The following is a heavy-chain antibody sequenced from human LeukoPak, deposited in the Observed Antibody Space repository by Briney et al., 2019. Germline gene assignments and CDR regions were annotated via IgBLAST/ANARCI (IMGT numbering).Heavy chain of an antibody. J-gene: IGHJ4*02. CDR2: ISYDGSNK. CDR1: GFTFSSYA. Sequence: PGGSLRLSCAASGFTFSSYAMHWVRQAPGKGLEWVAVISYDGSNKYYADSVKGRFTISRDNAKNSLSLQMNSLRAEDTAVYYCVRGRTSGSSWPFDYWGQGTLVTVSS. CDR3: VRGRTSGSSWPFDY. D-gene: IGHD6-13*01. V-gene: IGHV3-30-3*01.